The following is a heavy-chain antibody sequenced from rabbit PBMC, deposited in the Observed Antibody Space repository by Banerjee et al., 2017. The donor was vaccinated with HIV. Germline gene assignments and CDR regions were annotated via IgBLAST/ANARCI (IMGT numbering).Heavy chain of an antibody. J-gene: IGHJ4*01. CDR2: IYTGDGST. D-gene: IGHD6-1*01. V-gene: IGHV1S45*01. CDR1: GFDFSYNYW. CDR3: ARGTISYGRFNL. Sequence: QEQLEESGGDLVKAGAPLTLTCKASGFDFSYNYWICWVRQAPGKGLELIACIYTGDGSTYYASWAKGRFTISKASSTTVTLQMTSLTAADTATYFCARGTISYGRFNLWGQGTLVTVS.